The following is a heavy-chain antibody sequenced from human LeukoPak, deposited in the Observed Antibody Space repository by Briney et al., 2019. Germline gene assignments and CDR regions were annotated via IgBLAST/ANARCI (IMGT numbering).Heavy chain of an antibody. Sequence: GGSLRLFCAVSGFTFSSYVMSWVRQAPGKGLEWVSAISGSGGSTYYADSVKGRFTISRDNSKNTLYLQMNSLRAEDTAVYYCAKGMVRGVILKGFDYWGQGTLVTVSS. CDR2: ISGSGGST. D-gene: IGHD3-10*01. V-gene: IGHV3-23*01. J-gene: IGHJ4*02. CDR1: GFTFSSYV. CDR3: AKGMVRGVILKGFDY.